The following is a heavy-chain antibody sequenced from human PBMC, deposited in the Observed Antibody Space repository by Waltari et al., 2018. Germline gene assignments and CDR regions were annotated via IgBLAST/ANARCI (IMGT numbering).Heavy chain of an antibody. CDR2: IIPIFCTA. Sequence: QVQMVQSGAEVKKPGSSVKVSCKASGGTVSSYAISWVRQAPGEGREWIGRIIPIFCTANYAQKFQGRVTITADKSTSTAYMELSSLRSEDTAVYYCARASRWLQTGGFYFDYWGQGTLVTVSS. CDR1: GGTVSSYA. D-gene: IGHD5-12*01. J-gene: IGHJ4*02. CDR3: ARASRWLQTGGFYFDY. V-gene: IGHV1-69*08.